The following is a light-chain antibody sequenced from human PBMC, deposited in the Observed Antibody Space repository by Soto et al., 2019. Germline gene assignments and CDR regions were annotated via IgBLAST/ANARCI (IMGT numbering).Light chain of an antibody. CDR1: KSLSGKY. J-gene: IGKJ4*01. CDR3: QHYKTGGLA. Sequence: VVSQSHASLSVSSGERADLGGGASKSLSGKYLAWYQQKPGQARRVLIYRASIRATGISDRVSGRGARTDVTLPRSRLEPEDVVVYYWQHYKTGGLAFRGGTKVDIK. V-gene: IGKV3-20*01. CDR2: RAS.